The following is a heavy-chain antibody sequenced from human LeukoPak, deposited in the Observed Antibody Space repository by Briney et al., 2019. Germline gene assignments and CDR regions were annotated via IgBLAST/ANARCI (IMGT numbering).Heavy chain of an antibody. CDR1: GYTFTSYG. CDR2: ISAYDGNT. J-gene: IGHJ5*02. V-gene: IGHV1-18*01. CDR3: ARQKIIAAPYNWFDP. D-gene: IGHD6-6*01. Sequence: ASVKVSCKASGYTFTSYGISWVRQAPGQGLEWMGWISAYDGNTNYAQKLQGRVTMTTDTSTSTAYMELRSLRSDDTAVYYCARQKIIAAPYNWFDPWGREPWSPSPQ.